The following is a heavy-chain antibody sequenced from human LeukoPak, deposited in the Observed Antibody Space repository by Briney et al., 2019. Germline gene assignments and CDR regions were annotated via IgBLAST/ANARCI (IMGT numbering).Heavy chain of an antibody. CDR3: AKSGGSSGWLY. CDR2: ISGSGGGT. CDR1: GFTFSSSA. J-gene: IGHJ4*02. V-gene: IGHV3-23*01. D-gene: IGHD6-19*01. Sequence: QPGRSLRLSCAASGFTFSSSAMSWVRQAPGKGLEWLSGISGSGGGTYYADSVKGRFTISRDDSKNTLYLQMHSLRAEDTAVYYCAKSGGSSGWLYWGQGTLVTVSS.